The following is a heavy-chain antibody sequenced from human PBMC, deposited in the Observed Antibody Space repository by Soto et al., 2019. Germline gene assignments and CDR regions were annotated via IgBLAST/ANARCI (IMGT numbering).Heavy chain of an antibody. CDR3: ARGPQQLVPKFDS. CDR2: IYHSGTT. V-gene: IGHV4-4*02. D-gene: IGHD6-13*01. J-gene: IGHJ5*01. CDR1: GDFISNSYW. Sequence: PSETLSLTCAVSGDFISNSYWWSWVRQPPGKGLEWIGEIYHSGTTRYNPSLKSRVTMSVDKSKNQFSLNLTSVTAADTAVYYCARGPQQLVPKFDSWGQGTLVTVSS.